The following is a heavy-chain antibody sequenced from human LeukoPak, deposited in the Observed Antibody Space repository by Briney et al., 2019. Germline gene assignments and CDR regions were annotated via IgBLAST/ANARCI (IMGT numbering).Heavy chain of an antibody. CDR2: NYYTGNT. V-gene: IGHV4-39*01. D-gene: IGHD3/OR15-3a*01. J-gene: IGHJ4*02. CDR3: ARQTGSGLFTLP. Sequence: SETLSLTCTVSGVSISSSNSYWGWIRQPPGKGLEWIGSNYYTGNTYYNASLKSRVTISIDTSNNQISLRLISVTATDTAMYYCARQTGSGLFTLPGGQGTLVTVSS. CDR1: GVSISSSNSY.